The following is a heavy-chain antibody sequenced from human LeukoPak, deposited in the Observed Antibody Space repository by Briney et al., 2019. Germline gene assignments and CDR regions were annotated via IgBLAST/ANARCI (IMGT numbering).Heavy chain of an antibody. V-gene: IGHV3-43*02. J-gene: IGHJ4*02. CDR1: GFTFDDYA. CDR2: ISGDGGST. D-gene: IGHD4-11*01. Sequence: GGSLRLSCAASGFTFDDYAMHWVRQAPGKGLEWVSLISGDGGSTYYADSVKGRFTISRDNSKNSLYLQMNSLRTEDTALYYCVKGETTAFDYWGQGTLVTVSS. CDR3: VKGETTAFDY.